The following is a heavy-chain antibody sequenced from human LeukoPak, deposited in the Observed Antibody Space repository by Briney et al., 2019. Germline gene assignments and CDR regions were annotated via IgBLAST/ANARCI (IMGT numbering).Heavy chain of an antibody. D-gene: IGHD5-18*01. Sequence: SETLSLTCTVSGGSISNYYWNWIRQPPGKGLEWIGYIYYTGSTNYNPSLKSRVTMSVDTSKNQFSLKLSSVTAADTAVYYCARTASGARGYYFDYWGQGTLVTVSS. J-gene: IGHJ4*02. CDR1: GGSISNYY. CDR3: ARTASGARGYYFDY. CDR2: IYYTGST. V-gene: IGHV4-59*01.